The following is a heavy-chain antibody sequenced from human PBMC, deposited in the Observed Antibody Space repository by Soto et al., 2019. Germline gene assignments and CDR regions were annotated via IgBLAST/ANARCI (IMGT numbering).Heavy chain of an antibody. CDR3: AKKVNSGSGSQFFDY. V-gene: IGHV3-74*01. CDR2: INSDGSST. Sequence: TGGSLRLSCAASGFTFSSYWMHWVRQAPGKGLVWVSRINSDGSSTSYADSVKGRFTISRDNAKNTLFLQMNSLRAEDTAIYYCAKKVNSGSGSQFFDYWGQGTLVTVSS. J-gene: IGHJ4*02. CDR1: GFTFSSYW. D-gene: IGHD3-10*01.